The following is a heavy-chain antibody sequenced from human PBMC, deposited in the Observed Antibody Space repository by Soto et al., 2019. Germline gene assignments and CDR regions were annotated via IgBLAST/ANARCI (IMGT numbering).Heavy chain of an antibody. V-gene: IGHV3-11*06. J-gene: IGHJ4*02. CDR1: GFTFSDYY. CDR3: ARGPDVLYGVGATTGVDY. D-gene: IGHD1-26*01. Sequence: GGSLRLSCAASGFTFSDYYMSWIRQAPGKGLEWVSYISSSSSYTNYADSVKGRFTISRDNAKNSLYLQMNSLRAEDTAVYYCARGPDVLYGVGATTGVDYWGQGTLVTVSS. CDR2: ISSSSSYT.